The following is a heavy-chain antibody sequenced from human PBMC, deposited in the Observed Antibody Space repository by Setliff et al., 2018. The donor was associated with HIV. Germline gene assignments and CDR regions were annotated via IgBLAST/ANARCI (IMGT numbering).Heavy chain of an antibody. J-gene: IGHJ4*02. CDR3: TTGTRLVD. D-gene: IGHD2-21*01. CDR2: IKSKTDGGTT. V-gene: IGHV3-15*01. Sequence: GGSLRLSCAASGFAFSGHQMSWVRQAPGKGLEWVGRIKSKTDGGTTDYAAPVKGRFTISRDDSKNTLYLQMNSLKIEDTAVYYCTTGTRLVDWGQGALVTVS. CDR1: GFAFSGHQ.